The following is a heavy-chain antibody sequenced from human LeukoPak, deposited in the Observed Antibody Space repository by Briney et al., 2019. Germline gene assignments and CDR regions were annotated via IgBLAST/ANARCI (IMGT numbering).Heavy chain of an antibody. CDR2: ISYDGSNK. J-gene: IGHJ3*02. D-gene: IGHD3-16*01. Sequence: PGRSLRLSCAAPGFTFSSYAMHWVRQAPGKGLEWVAVISYDGSNKYYADSVKGRFTISRDNSKNTLYLQMNSLRAEDTAVYYCARDWGPLTSCDIWGQGTMVTVSS. CDR3: ARDWGPLTSCDI. CDR1: GFTFSSYA. V-gene: IGHV3-30-3*01.